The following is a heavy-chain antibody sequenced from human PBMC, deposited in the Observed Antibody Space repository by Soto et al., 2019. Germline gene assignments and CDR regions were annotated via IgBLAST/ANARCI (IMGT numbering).Heavy chain of an antibody. V-gene: IGHV3-33*01. CDR1: GFTFSSYG. CDR2: IWYDGSNK. Sequence: QVQLVESGGGVVQPGRSLRLSCAASGFTFSSYGMHWVRQAPGKGLEWVAVIWYDGSNKYYADSVKGRFTISRDNSKNPRELKMASLSAGATAVYCCARDGGWRDGYTVGCNWFDPWGQGTLVTVSS. D-gene: IGHD6-19*01. J-gene: IGHJ5*02. CDR3: ARDGGWRDGYTVGCNWFDP.